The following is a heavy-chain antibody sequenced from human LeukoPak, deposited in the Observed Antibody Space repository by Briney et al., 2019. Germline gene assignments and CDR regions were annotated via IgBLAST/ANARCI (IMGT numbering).Heavy chain of an antibody. CDR3: ARHYGNDILTESGFDP. CDR2: SNPNSGGT. CDR1: GYTFTGYY. V-gene: IGHV1-2*02. J-gene: IGHJ5*02. Sequence: ASVKVSCKASGYTFTGYYMHWVRQAPGQGLEWMGWSNPNSGGTNYAQKFQNRVTMTRDTSISTAYMELGRLRSDDTAVYYCARHYGNDILTESGFDPWGQGTLVTVSS. D-gene: IGHD3-9*01.